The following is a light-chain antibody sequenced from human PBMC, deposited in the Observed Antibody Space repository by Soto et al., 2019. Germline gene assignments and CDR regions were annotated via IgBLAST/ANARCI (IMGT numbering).Light chain of an antibody. Sequence: QAVVTQPPSVSEAPRQRVTISCSGSSSNIGKNAVSWYQQLPGEAPKLLIYYDDLLPSGVSDRFSGSKSGTSASLAVSGLQSEDEADYFCAAWDDRLKGVVFGGGTQLTVL. CDR2: YDD. V-gene: IGLV1-36*01. CDR1: SSNIGKNA. CDR3: AAWDDRLKGVV. J-gene: IGLJ3*02.